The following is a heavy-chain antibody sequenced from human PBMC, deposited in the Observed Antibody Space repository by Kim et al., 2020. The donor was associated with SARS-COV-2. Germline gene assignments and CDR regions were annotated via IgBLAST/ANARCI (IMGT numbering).Heavy chain of an antibody. CDR2: ISNSGDSS. V-gene: IGHV3-23*01. D-gene: IGHD1-1*01. Sequence: GGSLRFSCAASGFTFDIYAMSWVRRTPGKGLEWVAEISNSGDSSSYGRSVKGRFTISRDNSRNTLYLQMNSLTVEDTAVYYCAKSNNGRSTTGFVWGRGTLVTVSS. CDR1: GFTFDIYA. CDR3: AKSNNGRSTTGFV. J-gene: IGHJ1*01.